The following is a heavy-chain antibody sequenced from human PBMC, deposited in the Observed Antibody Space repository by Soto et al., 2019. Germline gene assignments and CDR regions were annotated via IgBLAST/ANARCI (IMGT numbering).Heavy chain of an antibody. J-gene: IGHJ3*02. CDR2: TGGGGVST. Sequence: EVQLLESGGGLVEPGGSLRLSCAASGFTFRSYAMIWVRQAPGKGLEWVSYTGGGGVSTYYADSVKGRFTSSRDDSKNTLYLQMNSLRAEDTALYYCAKIVGGGSHHDAFDIWGQGTMVTVSS. CDR1: GFTFRSYA. D-gene: IGHD2-15*01. CDR3: AKIVGGGSHHDAFDI. V-gene: IGHV3-23*01.